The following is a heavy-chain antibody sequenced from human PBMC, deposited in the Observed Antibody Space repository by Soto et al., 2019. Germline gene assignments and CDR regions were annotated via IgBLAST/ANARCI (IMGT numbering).Heavy chain of an antibody. V-gene: IGHV1-69*12. CDR2: IIPIFGTA. CDR3: ASWYYSSGSRLWFDP. Sequence: QVQLVQSGAEVKKPGSSVKVSCKASGGTFSSYAISWVRQSPGQGLEWMGGIIPIFGTANYAQKFQGRVTITAGESTSTAYIDLSSLRSEDTAGYYCASWYYSSGSRLWFDPWGQGTLVTVAS. D-gene: IGHD6-19*01. CDR1: GGTFSSYA. J-gene: IGHJ5*02.